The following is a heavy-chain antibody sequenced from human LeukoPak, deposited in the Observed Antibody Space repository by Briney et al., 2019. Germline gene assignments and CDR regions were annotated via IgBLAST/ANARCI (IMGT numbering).Heavy chain of an antibody. V-gene: IGHV3-66*04. J-gene: IGHJ4*02. CDR2: IYSGGGT. Sequence: GGSLRLSCAASGFTVSNTYMNWVRQAPGKGLEWVSVIYSGGGTSYTDSVKGRFTISRDNSKNTLYLQMNSLRADDTAVYYCARHSVVVVILDYWGQGTLVTVSS. D-gene: IGHD3-22*01. CDR3: ARHSVVVVILDY. CDR1: GFTVSNTY.